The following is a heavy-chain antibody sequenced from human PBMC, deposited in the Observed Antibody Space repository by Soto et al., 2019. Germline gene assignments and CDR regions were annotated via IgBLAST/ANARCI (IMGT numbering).Heavy chain of an antibody. V-gene: IGHV1-18*01. CDR3: ARDLGVGMEDY. D-gene: IGHD3-10*01. Sequence: SWVRQAPGQGLEWMGWISAYNGNTKYAQKLQGRVTMTTDTSTSTAYMELRSLRSDDTAVYYCARDLGVGMEDYWGQGPPVTVSS. J-gene: IGHJ4*02. CDR2: ISAYNGNT.